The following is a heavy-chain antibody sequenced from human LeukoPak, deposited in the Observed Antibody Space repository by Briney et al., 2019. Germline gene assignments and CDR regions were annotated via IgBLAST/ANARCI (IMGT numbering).Heavy chain of an antibody. J-gene: IGHJ6*03. CDR1: GFTFSSYG. V-gene: IGHV3-30*02. Sequence: GGSLRLSCAASGFTFSSYGMHWARQAPGKGLEWVAFIRYDGSNKYYADSVKGRFTISRDNSKNTLYLQMNSLRAEDTAVYYCAKSGRRFLEWLLSLGYYYYMDVWGKGTTVTVSS. CDR3: AKSGRRFLEWLLSLGYYYYMDV. D-gene: IGHD3-3*01. CDR2: IRYDGSNK.